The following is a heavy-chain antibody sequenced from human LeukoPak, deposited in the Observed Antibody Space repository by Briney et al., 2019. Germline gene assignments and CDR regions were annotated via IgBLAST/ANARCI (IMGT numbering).Heavy chain of an antibody. J-gene: IGHJ3*02. CDR3: ARDRGTTVVTSGSAFDI. V-gene: IGHV3-21*01. Sequence: PGGSLRLSCAASGFTFSRYIHWDRRAPGKGLEWVSSIGSYIDYADSLKGRFTISRDNAKNSLYLQMNSLRAEDTAVYYCARDRGTTVVTSGSAFDIWGQGTMVTVSS. CDR2: IGSYI. D-gene: IGHD4-23*01. CDR1: GFTFSRY.